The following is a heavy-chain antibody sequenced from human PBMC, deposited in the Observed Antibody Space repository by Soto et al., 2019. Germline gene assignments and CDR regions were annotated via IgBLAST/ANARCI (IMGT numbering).Heavy chain of an antibody. CDR1: GGTFSSYA. CDR3: ARDLTYYYGSGSFYFDY. Sequence: QVQLVQSGAEVKKPGSSVKVSCKASGGTFSSYAISWVRQAPGQGLEWMGGIIPIFGTANYAQKFQGRVTMTADESTWTGYRELSSLRSEDAAVYYCARDLTYYYGSGSFYFDYWGQGTLVTVSS. D-gene: IGHD3-10*01. J-gene: IGHJ4*02. CDR2: IIPIFGTA. V-gene: IGHV1-69*12.